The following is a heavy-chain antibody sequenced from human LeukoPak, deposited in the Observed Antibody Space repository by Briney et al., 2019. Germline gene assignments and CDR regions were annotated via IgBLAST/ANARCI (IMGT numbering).Heavy chain of an antibody. D-gene: IGHD1-14*01. Sequence: GGSLRLSCAASGFTFSSYAMHWVRQAPGKGLEWVAVISYDGSNKYYADSVKGRFTISRDNSRNTLYLQMNSLRAEDTAVYYCANKREPNGFDYWGQGTLVTVSS. V-gene: IGHV3-30-3*01. CDR2: ISYDGSNK. J-gene: IGHJ4*02. CDR1: GFTFSSYA. CDR3: ANKREPNGFDY.